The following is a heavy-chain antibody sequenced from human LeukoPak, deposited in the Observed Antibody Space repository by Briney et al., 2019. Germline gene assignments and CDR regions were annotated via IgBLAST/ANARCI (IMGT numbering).Heavy chain of an antibody. CDR1: GHSISISNW. CDR2: IYYSGSI. J-gene: IGHJ4*02. D-gene: IGHD2-2*01. Sequence: PSDTLSLTCAVSGHSISISNWWGWIRQPPGKGLEWIGYIYYSGSIYYNPSLKSRVTMSVDTSKNQFSLKLTSVTAVDTAVYYCARIRCTTTSCYVDYWGQGTLVTVSS. V-gene: IGHV4-28*05. CDR3: ARIRCTTTSCYVDY.